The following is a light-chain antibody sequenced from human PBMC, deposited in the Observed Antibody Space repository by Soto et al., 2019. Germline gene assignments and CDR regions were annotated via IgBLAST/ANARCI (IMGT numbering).Light chain of an antibody. CDR1: SSDVGGYNY. V-gene: IGLV2-14*03. Sequence: QSVLTQLASVSGSPGQSITISCTGTSSDVGGYNYVSWYQHHPGKAPKLMIFDVSNRPSGVSNRFSGSKSGNTASLTISGLQAEDEADYYCSSYTASSTYVFGTGTKVTVL. CDR3: SSYTASSTYV. CDR2: DVS. J-gene: IGLJ1*01.